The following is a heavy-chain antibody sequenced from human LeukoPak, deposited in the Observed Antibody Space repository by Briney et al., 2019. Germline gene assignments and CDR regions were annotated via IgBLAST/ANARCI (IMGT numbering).Heavy chain of an antibody. CDR3: ARGVVEMATIENYYFDY. CDR2: IIPIFGTA. D-gene: IGHD5-24*01. J-gene: IGHJ4*02. Sequence: SVKVSCKASGGTFSSYAISWVRQAPGEGLEWMGGIIPIFGTANYAQKFQGRVTITTDESTSTAYMELSSLRSEDTAVYYCARGVVEMATIENYYFDYWGQGTLVTVSS. V-gene: IGHV1-69*05. CDR1: GGTFSSYA.